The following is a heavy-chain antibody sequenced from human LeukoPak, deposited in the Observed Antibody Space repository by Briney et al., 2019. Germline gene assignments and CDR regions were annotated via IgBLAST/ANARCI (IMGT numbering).Heavy chain of an antibody. D-gene: IGHD5-18*01. CDR2: IIPIFGTA. CDR3: AREVYADTAMVRKVYFDY. J-gene: IGHJ4*02. V-gene: IGHV1-69*01. Sequence: SVKVSCKASGGTFSSYAINWVRQAPGQGPEWMGGIIPIFGTANYAQKFQGRVTITADESTSTAYMELSSLRSEDTAVYYCAREVYADTAMVRKVYFDYWGQGTLVTVSS. CDR1: GGTFSSYA.